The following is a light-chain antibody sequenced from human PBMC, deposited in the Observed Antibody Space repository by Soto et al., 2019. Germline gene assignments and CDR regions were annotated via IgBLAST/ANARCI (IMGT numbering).Light chain of an antibody. CDR1: SSDVGGYNF. J-gene: IGLJ2*01. CDR3: SSYNNSSNLVL. CDR2: EVT. Sequence: QSVLTQPASVSGSPGQSITISCTGTSSDVGGYNFISWYQHHPGKAPKLIIYEVTNRPSGVSNRFSASKSGNTASLTIFGLQAEDEANYYCSSYNNSSNLVLFGGGTKLTVL. V-gene: IGLV2-14*01.